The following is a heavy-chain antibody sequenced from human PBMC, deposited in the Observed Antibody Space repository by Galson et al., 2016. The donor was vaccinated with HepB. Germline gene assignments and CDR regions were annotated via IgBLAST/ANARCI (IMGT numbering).Heavy chain of an antibody. CDR1: GFPFSGYT. CDR3: AVDIGDTMIVGEFDY. Sequence: SLRLSCAASGFPFSGYTMHWVRQAPGKGLEWVAVISYDGSNKYYAGSVKGRFTISRDNSENTLTLQMHSLRPEDTAVYYCAVDIGDTMIVGEFDYWGQGTLVTVSS. J-gene: IGHJ4*02. CDR2: ISYDGSNK. V-gene: IGHV3-30-3*01. D-gene: IGHD3-22*01.